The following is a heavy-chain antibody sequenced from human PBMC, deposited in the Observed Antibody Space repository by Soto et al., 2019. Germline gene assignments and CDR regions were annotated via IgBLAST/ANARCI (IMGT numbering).Heavy chain of an antibody. V-gene: IGHV1-46*01. CDR2: INPSGGST. CDR3: ASGTVTADFWSAPMPYYYYGMDV. D-gene: IGHD3-3*01. CDR1: GYTFTSYY. J-gene: IGHJ6*02. Sequence: VASVKVSCKASGYTFTSYYMHWVRQAPGQGLEWMGIINPSGGSTSYAQKFQGRVTMTRDTSTSTVYMELSSLRSEDTAVYYCASGTVTADFWSAPMPYYYYGMDVWGQGTTVTVSS.